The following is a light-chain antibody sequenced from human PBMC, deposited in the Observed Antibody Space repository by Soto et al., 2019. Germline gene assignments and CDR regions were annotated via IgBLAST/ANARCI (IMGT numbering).Light chain of an antibody. J-gene: IGKJ1*01. Sequence: DIQLTQSPSTLSASVGDRVTITCRASQRISGWLAWYQQKPGKAPKLLIYDASSLESGVPSRFSCSGSGTEFTLTISSLQPDDFATYFCQQYNDYWTFGQGTRVEIK. CDR1: QRISGW. CDR3: QQYNDYWT. V-gene: IGKV1-5*01. CDR2: DAS.